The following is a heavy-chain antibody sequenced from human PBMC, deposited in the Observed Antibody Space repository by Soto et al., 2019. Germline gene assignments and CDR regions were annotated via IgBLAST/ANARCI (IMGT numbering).Heavy chain of an antibody. V-gene: IGHV4-34*01. CDR3: ARGHSGSYPGD. J-gene: IGHJ4*02. Sequence: SETLSLTCAVYGGSFSGYYWSWIRQPPGKGLEWIGEINHSGSTNYNPSLKSRVTISVDTSKNQFSLKLSSVTAADTAVYYCARGHSGSYPGDCGQRTLVTVSS. CDR2: INHSGST. D-gene: IGHD1-26*01. CDR1: GGSFSGYY.